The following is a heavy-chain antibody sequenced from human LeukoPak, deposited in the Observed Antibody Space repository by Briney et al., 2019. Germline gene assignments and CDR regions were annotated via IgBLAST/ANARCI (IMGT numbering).Heavy chain of an antibody. CDR2: INPNSGGT. V-gene: IGHV1-2*02. J-gene: IGHJ4*02. Sequence: ASVKVSCKASGYTFTGYYMHWVRQAPGQGLEWMGWINPNSGGTNYAQKFQGRVTMTRDTSISTAYMELSRLRSDDTAVYYCARGPPVYYYDSSGQFDYWGQGTLVTVSS. D-gene: IGHD3-22*01. CDR1: GYTFTGYY. CDR3: ARGPPVYYYDSSGQFDY.